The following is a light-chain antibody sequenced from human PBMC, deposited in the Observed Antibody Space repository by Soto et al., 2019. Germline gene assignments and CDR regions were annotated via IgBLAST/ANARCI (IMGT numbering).Light chain of an antibody. V-gene: IGKV3-15*01. CDR2: GAS. Sequence: EIVMTQSPATLSVSPGERATLSCRASQSVSNNLAWYQQKPGQAPGLLNYGASTRATGIPARFSGSGSGTEFTLTISSLQSEDFAVYYCQQYNTWPLTFGGGTKVDIK. CDR3: QQYNTWPLT. J-gene: IGKJ4*01. CDR1: QSVSNN.